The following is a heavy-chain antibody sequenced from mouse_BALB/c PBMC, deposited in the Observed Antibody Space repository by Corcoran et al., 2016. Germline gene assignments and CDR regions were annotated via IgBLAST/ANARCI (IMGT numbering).Heavy chain of an antibody. Sequence: EVQLQQSGPELVKPGASVKISCKASGYSFTGYYIHWVKQSHVKSLEWIGRINPYNGATSYNQNFKDKASLTVDKSSSTAYMELHSLTSEDSAVYYCAREGDSSGYVSWFAYWGQGTLVTVSA. J-gene: IGHJ3*01. CDR3: AREGDSSGYVSWFAY. D-gene: IGHD3-2*01. CDR1: GYSFTGYY. CDR2: INPYNGAT. V-gene: IGHV1-26*01.